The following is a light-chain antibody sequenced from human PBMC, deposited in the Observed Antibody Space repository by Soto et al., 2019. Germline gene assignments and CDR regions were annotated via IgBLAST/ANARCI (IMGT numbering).Light chain of an antibody. CDR3: QQYYSTPWT. CDR1: QSVLYSSNNKNY. J-gene: IGKJ1*01. Sequence: DIVMTQSPDSLAVSLGERATINCKSSQSVLYSSNNKNYLAWYQQKPGQPPKLLIYWASTRESGVPDRFSGSGSGTDFLLTISSLQAEDVAVYYCQQYYSTPWTFGQGTKVEIK. CDR2: WAS. V-gene: IGKV4-1*01.